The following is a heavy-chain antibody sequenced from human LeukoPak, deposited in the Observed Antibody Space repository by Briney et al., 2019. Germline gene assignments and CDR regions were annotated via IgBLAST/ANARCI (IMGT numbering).Heavy chain of an antibody. CDR3: ASRYYYDSSALSP. D-gene: IGHD3-22*01. CDR2: ICDRGGST. CDR1: GFTFSTYP. Sequence: PGGSLRLSCAASGFTFSTYPMSWVRQAPGKGLEWVSDICDRGGSTFYADSVKGRFTISRDNSKNTLYLQMNSLRAEDTAIYYCASRYYYDSSALSPWGQGTLVTVSS. J-gene: IGHJ5*02. V-gene: IGHV3-23*01.